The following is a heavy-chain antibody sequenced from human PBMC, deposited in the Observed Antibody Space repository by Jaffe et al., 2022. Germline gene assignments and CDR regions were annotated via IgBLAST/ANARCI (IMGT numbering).Heavy chain of an antibody. D-gene: IGHD5-18*01. CDR3: ASGTYRVDY. Sequence: QVQLQESGPGLVKPSETLSLTCTVSGGSVSSGSYYWSWIRQPPGKGLEWIGYIYYSGSTNYNPSLKSRVTISVDTSKNQFSLKLSSVTAADTAVYYCASGTYRVDYWGQGTLVTVSS. CDR2: IYYSGST. V-gene: IGHV4-61*01. J-gene: IGHJ4*02. CDR1: GGSVSSGSYY.